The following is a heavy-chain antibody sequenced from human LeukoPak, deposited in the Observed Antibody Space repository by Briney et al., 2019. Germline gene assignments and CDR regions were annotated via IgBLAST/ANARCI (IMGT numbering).Heavy chain of an antibody. D-gene: IGHD3-9*01. Sequence: PSETLSLTCAVYGGSFSGYYWSWIRQPPGKGLEWIGEINHSGSTNYNPSLKSRVTISVDTSKNQFSLKLSSVTAADTAVYYCARRTATYYDILLFDYWGQGTLVTVSS. CDR2: INHSGST. V-gene: IGHV4-34*01. J-gene: IGHJ4*02. CDR1: GGSFSGYY. CDR3: ARRTATYYDILLFDY.